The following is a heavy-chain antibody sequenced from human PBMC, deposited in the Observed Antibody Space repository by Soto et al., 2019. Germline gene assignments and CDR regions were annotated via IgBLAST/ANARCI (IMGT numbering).Heavy chain of an antibody. CDR1: GFTFSSYG. D-gene: IGHD3-3*01. Sequence: GGSLRLSCAASGFTFSSYGMHWVRQAPGKGLEWVAVISYDGSNKYYADSVKGRFTISRDNSKNTLYLQMNSLRAEDTAVYYCAKEVRFLEWLGDPSYYYYYYMDVWGKWTTVTVSS. J-gene: IGHJ6*03. V-gene: IGHV3-30*18. CDR2: ISYDGSNK. CDR3: AKEVRFLEWLGDPSYYYYYYMDV.